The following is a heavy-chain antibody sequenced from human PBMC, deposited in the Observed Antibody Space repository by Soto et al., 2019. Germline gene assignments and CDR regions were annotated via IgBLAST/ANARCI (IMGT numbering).Heavy chain of an antibody. CDR3: AKDQGYYDFWSGYYWAY. CDR1: GFTFSSYA. J-gene: IGHJ4*02. D-gene: IGHD3-3*01. V-gene: IGHV3-23*01. CDR2: ISGSGGST. Sequence: GGSLRLSCAASGFTFSSYAMSWVRQAPGKGLEWVSAISGSGGSTYYADPVKGRFTISRDNSKNTLYLQMNSLRAEDTAVYYCAKDQGYYDFWSGYYWAYWGQGTLVTVSS.